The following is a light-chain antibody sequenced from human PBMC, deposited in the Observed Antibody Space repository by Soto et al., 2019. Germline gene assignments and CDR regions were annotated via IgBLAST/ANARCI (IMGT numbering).Light chain of an antibody. J-gene: IGKJ3*01. V-gene: IGKV1-12*01. CDR3: QQADSLPFT. Sequence: DIQLTQSPSSVSASVGDRVTITCRASQDIGTWLAWYQQKPGNAPKLLIYVASNLQSGVPSRLSGAGSGTDVKLTITSLQPEDFAAYHCQQADSLPFTFGPGAKVDFK. CDR2: VAS. CDR1: QDIGTW.